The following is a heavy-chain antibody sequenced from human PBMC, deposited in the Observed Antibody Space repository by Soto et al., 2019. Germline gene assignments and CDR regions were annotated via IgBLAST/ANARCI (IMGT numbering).Heavy chain of an antibody. CDR3: ASVGRQWLGGWYFDY. D-gene: IGHD6-19*01. V-gene: IGHV1-69*13. CDR2: IIPIFGTA. CDR1: GGTFSSYA. Sequence: SVKVSCKASGGTFSSYAISWVRQAPGQGLEWMGGIIPIFGTANYAQKFQGRVTITADESTSTAYMELSSLRSEDTAVYYCASVGRQWLGGWYFDYWGQGTLVTVSS. J-gene: IGHJ4*02.